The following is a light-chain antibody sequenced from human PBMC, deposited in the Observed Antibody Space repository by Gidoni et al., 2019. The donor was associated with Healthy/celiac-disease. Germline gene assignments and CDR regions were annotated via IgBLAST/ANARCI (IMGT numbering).Light chain of an antibody. J-gene: IGKJ2*01. V-gene: IGKV1-9*01. CDR1: QGISSY. CDR3: QQLNSYPYT. CDR2: AAS. Sequence: IHFTQSPSFLSASVGDRVTITCRSSQGISSYLAWYQQKPGKAPKLLMYAASTWQSGVPSRFSGSGSGTEVTITISSLQAEDFATYYCQQLNSYPYTFGQGTKLEIK.